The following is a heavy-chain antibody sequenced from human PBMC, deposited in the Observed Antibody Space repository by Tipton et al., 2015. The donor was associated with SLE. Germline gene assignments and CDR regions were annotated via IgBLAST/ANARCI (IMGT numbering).Heavy chain of an antibody. D-gene: IGHD3-10*01. J-gene: IGHJ3*02. Sequence: TLSLTCTVSVGSISSYYWSWIRQPPGKGLEWIGYIYYSGSTNYNPSLKSRVTISVDTSKNQFSLKLSSVTAADTAVYYCARETRGPGSDTAFDIWGQGTMVTVSS. CDR3: ARETRGPGSDTAFDI. V-gene: IGHV4-59*01. CDR2: IYYSGST. CDR1: VGSISSYY.